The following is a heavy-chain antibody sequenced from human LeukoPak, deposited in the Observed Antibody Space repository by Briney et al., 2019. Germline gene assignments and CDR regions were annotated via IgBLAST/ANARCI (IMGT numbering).Heavy chain of an antibody. CDR3: ASSKQWLSTQFDY. CDR1: GFTFDDYA. D-gene: IGHD6-19*01. J-gene: IGHJ4*02. V-gene: IGHV3-9*03. Sequence: GGSLRLSXAASGFTFDDYAMHWVRQAPGKGLEWVSGISWNSGSICYADSVKGRFTISRGNAKNSLYLQMNSLRAEDMALYYCASSKQWLSTQFDYWGQGTLVTVSS. CDR2: ISWNSGSI.